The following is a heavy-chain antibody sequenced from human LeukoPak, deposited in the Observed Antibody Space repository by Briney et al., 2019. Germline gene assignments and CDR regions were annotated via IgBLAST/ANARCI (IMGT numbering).Heavy chain of an antibody. D-gene: IGHD3-3*01. Sequence: GGSLRLSCTVSGFTVSSNSMSWVRQAPGKGLEWVSFIYSGGNTHYSDSVKGRFTISRDNSKNTLYLQMNSLRAEDTAVYYCARDLGAQSYYDFWSGSSAYYFDYWGQGTLVTVSS. J-gene: IGHJ4*02. CDR1: GFTVSSNS. CDR3: ARDLGAQSYYDFWSGSSAYYFDY. CDR2: IYSGGNT. V-gene: IGHV3-53*01.